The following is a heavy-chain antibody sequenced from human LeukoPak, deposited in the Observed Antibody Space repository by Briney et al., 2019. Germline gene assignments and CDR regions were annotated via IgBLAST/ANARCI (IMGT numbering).Heavy chain of an antibody. V-gene: IGHV4-59*01. CDR3: AREGTSGTHLNWFDP. Sequence: SETLSLTSTVSGGSISSYSWSWIRQPPGKGLEWIGHIYGSGSTNYNPSLKSRVTLSVDTSKNQFSLKLSSVTAADTAVYYCAREGTSGTHLNWFDPWGQGTLVTVSS. CDR1: GGSISSYS. CDR2: IYGSGST. J-gene: IGHJ5*02. D-gene: IGHD1-1*01.